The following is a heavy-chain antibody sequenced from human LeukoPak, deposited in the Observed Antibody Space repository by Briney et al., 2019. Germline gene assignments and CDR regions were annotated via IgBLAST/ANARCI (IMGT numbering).Heavy chain of an antibody. CDR1: GGSLSSYS. Sequence: SETLSLTCTVSGGSLSSYSWSWIRQPPGKGLEWIGYIYYSGSTNYNPCGKSRVTISVVTSKNQSSRKLSSVTAADTAVYYCASLAAAAWFDPWGQGTLVTGSS. J-gene: IGHJ5*02. CDR2: IYYSGST. CDR3: ASLAAAAWFDP. D-gene: IGHD6-13*01. V-gene: IGHV4-59*01.